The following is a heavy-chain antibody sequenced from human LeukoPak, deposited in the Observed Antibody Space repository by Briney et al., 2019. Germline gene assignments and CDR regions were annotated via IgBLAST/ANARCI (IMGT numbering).Heavy chain of an antibody. D-gene: IGHD2-2*01. Sequence: GASVKVSCKASGYTFTSYGISWVRQAPGQGLEWMGWISAYNGNTNYAQKLQGRVTMTTDTSTSTAYMERRSLRSDDTAVYYCARDVNVVVPAAIFRTSWFDPWGQGTLVTVSS. CDR1: GYTFTSYG. V-gene: IGHV1-18*01. CDR3: ARDVNVVVPAAIFRTSWFDP. J-gene: IGHJ5*02. CDR2: ISAYNGNT.